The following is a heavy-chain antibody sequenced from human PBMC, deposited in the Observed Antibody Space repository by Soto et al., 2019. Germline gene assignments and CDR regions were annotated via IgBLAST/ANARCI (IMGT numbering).Heavy chain of an antibody. V-gene: IGHV3-33*01. J-gene: IGHJ6*02. CDR2: IWYDGSNK. Sequence: GGSLRLSCAASGFTFSSYGMHWVRQAPGKGLEWVAVIWYDGSNKYYADSVKGRFTISRDNSKNTLYLQMNSLRAEDTAVYYCARERGTSGYYGMDVWGQGTTVTVSS. D-gene: IGHD3-10*01. CDR1: GFTFSSYG. CDR3: ARERGTSGYYGMDV.